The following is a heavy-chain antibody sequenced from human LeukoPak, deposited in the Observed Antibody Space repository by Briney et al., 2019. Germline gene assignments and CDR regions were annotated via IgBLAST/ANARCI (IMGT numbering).Heavy chain of an antibody. CDR3: ARDLYGDYVGYFDY. J-gene: IGHJ4*02. CDR1: GFTFDDYG. V-gene: IGHV3-20*04. Sequence: RPGGSLRLSCAASGFTFDDYGMSWVRQAPGKGLEWVSGINWNGGSTGYADSVKGRFTISRDNAKNSLYVQMNSLRAEDTALYYCARDLYGDYVGYFDYWGQGTLVTVSS. CDR2: INWNGGST. D-gene: IGHD4-17*01.